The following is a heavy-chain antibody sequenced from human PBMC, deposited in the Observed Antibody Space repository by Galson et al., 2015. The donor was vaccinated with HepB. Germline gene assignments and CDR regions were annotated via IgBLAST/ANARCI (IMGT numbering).Heavy chain of an antibody. CDR1: GYRFTTYW. CDR2: IYPGDSDT. V-gene: IGHV5-51*01. Sequence: QSGAEVKKPGQSLKISCKASGYRFTTYWIGWVRQMPGKGLEWMGFIYPGDSDTRYSPSFQGQVTMSAHNAINTAYLQWDSLRASDTAIYYWARHYYCNSTICDNHFDYWGQGTPVTVSP. D-gene: IGHD2-2*01. CDR3: ARHYYCNSTICDNHFDY. J-gene: IGHJ4*02.